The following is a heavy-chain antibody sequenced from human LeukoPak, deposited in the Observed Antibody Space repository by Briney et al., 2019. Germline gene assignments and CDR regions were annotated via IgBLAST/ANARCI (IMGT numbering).Heavy chain of an antibody. Sequence: GGSLRLSCAASGFTFDDYGMSWVRQAPGKGLEWVSSINWNGGSIGYADSVKDRFSISRDNAKNSLYLQMNSLRAEDTALYYCARSVAASRDYWGQGTLVTVAS. V-gene: IGHV3-20*04. CDR1: GFTFDDYG. J-gene: IGHJ4*02. D-gene: IGHD2-15*01. CDR2: INWNGGSI. CDR3: ARSVAASRDY.